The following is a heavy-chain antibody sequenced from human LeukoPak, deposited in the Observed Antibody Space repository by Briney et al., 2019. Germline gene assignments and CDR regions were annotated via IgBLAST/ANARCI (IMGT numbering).Heavy chain of an antibody. CDR2: ISVTGANT. Sequence: GGSLRLSCAASGFTFSSYDMSWVRQAPGKGLEWVSAISVTGANTHYADSVKGRFTISRDNSKNTLYLQMDSLRAEDTAVYYCVKEVHSSGWSMYLDYWGQGTPVTVSS. D-gene: IGHD6-19*01. V-gene: IGHV3-23*01. CDR1: GFTFSSYD. J-gene: IGHJ4*02. CDR3: VKEVHSSGWSMYLDY.